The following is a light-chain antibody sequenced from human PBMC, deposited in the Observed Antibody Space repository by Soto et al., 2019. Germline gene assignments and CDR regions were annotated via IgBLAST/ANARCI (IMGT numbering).Light chain of an antibody. J-gene: IGKJ2*01. CDR2: WAS. Sequence: DIVMTQSPDSLAVSLGERATINCKSSQSVIHTSNNKSYLAWYQQKAGQPPELLLYWASARDSGVPDRFSGSGSGTDFTLTISSLQAEDVAVYYCQQYYSSPRTFGQGAKVDSK. V-gene: IGKV4-1*01. CDR1: QSVIHTSNNKSY. CDR3: QQYYSSPRT.